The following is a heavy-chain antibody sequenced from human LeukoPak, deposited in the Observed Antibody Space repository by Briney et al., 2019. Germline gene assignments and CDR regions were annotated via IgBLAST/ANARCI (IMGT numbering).Heavy chain of an antibody. V-gene: IGHV4-34*01. CDR2: INHSGST. Sequence: SETLSLTCAVYGGSFSGYYWSWIRQPPGKGLEWIGEINHSGSTNYNPSLKSRVTISVDTSKNQFSLKLSSVTAADTAVYYCARNYGYSYGPGFDYWGQGTLVTVSS. CDR1: GGSFSGYY. CDR3: ARNYGYSYGPGFDY. D-gene: IGHD5-18*01. J-gene: IGHJ4*02.